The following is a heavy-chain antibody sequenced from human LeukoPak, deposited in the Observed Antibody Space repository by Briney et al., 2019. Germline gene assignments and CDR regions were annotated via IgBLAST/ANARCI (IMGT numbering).Heavy chain of an antibody. CDR3: AREGRVHKSAGMDV. CDR2: IYYSGST. Sequence: SETPSLTCTVSGGSISSYYWSWIRQPPGKGLEWIGYIYYSGSTNYNPSLKSRVTISVDTSKNQFSLKLSSVTAADTAVYYCAREGRVHKSAGMDVWGKGTTVTVSS. V-gene: IGHV4-59*01. J-gene: IGHJ6*04. D-gene: IGHD3-10*01. CDR1: GGSISSYY.